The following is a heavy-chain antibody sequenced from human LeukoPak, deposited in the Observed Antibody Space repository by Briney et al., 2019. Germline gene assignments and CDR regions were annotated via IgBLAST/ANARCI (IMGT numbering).Heavy chain of an antibody. J-gene: IGHJ4*02. V-gene: IGHV1-2*02. D-gene: IGHD2-2*01. CDR1: GYTFTSYD. Sequence: GASVKVSCKASGYTFTSYDINWVRQATGQGLEWMGWINPNSGGTNYAQKFQGRVTMTRDTSISTAYMELSRLRSDDTAVYYCAREPPLEVVVPAAMYYFDYWGQGTLVTVSS. CDR2: INPNSGGT. CDR3: AREPPLEVVVPAAMYYFDY.